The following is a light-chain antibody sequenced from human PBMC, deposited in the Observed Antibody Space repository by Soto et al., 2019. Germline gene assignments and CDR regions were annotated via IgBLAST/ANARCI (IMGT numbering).Light chain of an antibody. V-gene: IGKV1-5*03. J-gene: IGKJ4*01. CDR1: QTISSW. Sequence: IQMTQSPSPLSGSVGDRVTITCRASQTISSWLAWYQQKPGKAPKLLIYKASTLKSGVPSRFSGSGSGTEFTLTISSLQPEDFATYYCQQVYSYPLTFGQGTKVDIK. CDR2: KAS. CDR3: QQVYSYPLT.